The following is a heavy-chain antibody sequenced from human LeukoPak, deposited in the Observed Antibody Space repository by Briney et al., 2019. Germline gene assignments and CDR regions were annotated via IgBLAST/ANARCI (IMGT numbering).Heavy chain of an antibody. D-gene: IGHD1-26*01. J-gene: IGHJ4*02. CDR3: AKEYTGTFSPFPSYFDN. CDR1: GFIFSSYS. CDR2: ISSSSSYI. V-gene: IGHV3-21*04. Sequence: PGGSLRLSCVASGFIFSSYSMNWVRQAPGKGLEWVSSISSSSSYIYYADSVKGRFTISRDNAKNSLYLQMNSLRAEDTAIYYCAKEYTGTFSPFPSYFDNWGQGTLVTVSS.